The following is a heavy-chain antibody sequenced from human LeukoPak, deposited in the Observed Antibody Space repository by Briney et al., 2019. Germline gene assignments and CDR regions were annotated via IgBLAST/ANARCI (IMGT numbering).Heavy chain of an antibody. J-gene: IGHJ4*02. Sequence: GGSLRLSCAASGFTFSSYAMSLVRQAPGKGLEWVSAISGSGGSTYYADSVKGRFTISRDNSKNTLYLQMNSLRAEDTAVYYCAKDLHYSGYDTRPFDYWGQGTLVTVSS. V-gene: IGHV3-23*01. CDR3: AKDLHYSGYDTRPFDY. D-gene: IGHD5-12*01. CDR2: ISGSGGST. CDR1: GFTFSSYA.